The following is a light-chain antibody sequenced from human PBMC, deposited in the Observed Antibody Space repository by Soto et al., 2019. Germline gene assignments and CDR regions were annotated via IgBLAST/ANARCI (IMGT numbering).Light chain of an antibody. CDR3: QQYGSSPPYT. CDR1: QSVSNNY. J-gene: IGKJ2*01. Sequence: EVVLTQSPGTLSLSPGERATLSCRASQSVSNNYLAWYQQKPGQSPKLLILGSSDRATGIPDRFVGSGSGTDFTLTISRLEPEDFAVYYCQQYGSSPPYTFGQGTKLEIK. CDR2: GSS. V-gene: IGKV3-20*01.